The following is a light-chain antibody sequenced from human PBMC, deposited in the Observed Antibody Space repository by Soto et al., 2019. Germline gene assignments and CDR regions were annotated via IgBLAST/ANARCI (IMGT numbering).Light chain of an antibody. J-gene: IGKJ3*01. Sequence: DIQMTQSPSSLSASVGDRVTITCRASQSISSYLNWYQQKPGKAPKLLIYAASSLQSGVPSRFSGSGSGTDFTLTISSLKPEHFATYYCQQRYSTPPDFGPGTKVDIK. CDR1: QSISSY. CDR2: AAS. V-gene: IGKV1-39*01. CDR3: QQRYSTPPD.